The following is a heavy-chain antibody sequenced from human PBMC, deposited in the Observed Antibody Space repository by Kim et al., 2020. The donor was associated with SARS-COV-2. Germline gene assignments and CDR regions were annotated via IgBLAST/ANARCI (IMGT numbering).Heavy chain of an antibody. J-gene: IGHJ6*02. Sequence: ASVKVSCKASGYTFTSYDINWVRQATGQGLEWMGWMNPNSGNTGYAQKFQGRVTMTRNTSISTAYMELSSLRSEDTAVYYCARGTSSPVPWDIVVVPAASTYGMDVWGQGTTVTVSS. V-gene: IGHV1-8*01. CDR2: MNPNSGNT. D-gene: IGHD2-2*01. CDR1: GYTFTSYD. CDR3: ARGTSSPVPWDIVVVPAASTYGMDV.